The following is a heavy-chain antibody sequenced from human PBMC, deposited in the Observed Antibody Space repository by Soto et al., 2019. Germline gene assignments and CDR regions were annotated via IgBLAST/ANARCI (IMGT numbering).Heavy chain of an antibody. CDR2: INAGNGNT. D-gene: IGHD3-3*01. Sequence: TSVKVSCKDSGYTYTSNARHWVRQAPGQRLEWMGWINAGNGNTKYSQKFQGRVTITRDTSASTAYMELSSLRSEDTAVYYCARSHVLRFLEWLLEPFDYWGQGTLVTVSS. V-gene: IGHV1-3*01. J-gene: IGHJ4*02. CDR1: GYTYTSNA. CDR3: ARSHVLRFLEWLLEPFDY.